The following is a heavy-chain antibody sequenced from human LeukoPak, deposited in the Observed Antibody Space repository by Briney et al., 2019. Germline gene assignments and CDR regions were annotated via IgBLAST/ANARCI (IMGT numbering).Heavy chain of an antibody. CDR1: GGSFSGYY. CDR3: ASTPDNCSSTSRNRRHFDY. V-gene: IGHV4-34*01. D-gene: IGHD2-2*01. CDR2: INHSGST. Sequence: SETLSLTCAVYGGSFSGYYWSWIRQPPGKGLEWIGEINHSGSTNYNPSLKSRVTISVDTSKNQFSLKLSSVTAADTAVYYCASTPDNCSSTSRNRRHFDYWGQGTLVTVSS. J-gene: IGHJ4*02.